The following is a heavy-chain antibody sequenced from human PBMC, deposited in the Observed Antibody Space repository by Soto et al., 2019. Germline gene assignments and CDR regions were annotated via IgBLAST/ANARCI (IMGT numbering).Heavy chain of an antibody. CDR1: GGSISSGDYY. J-gene: IGHJ4*02. Sequence: KTSETLSLTCTVSGGSISSGDYYWSWIRQPPGKGLEWIGYIYYSGSTYYNPSLKSRVTISVDTSKNQFSLKLSSVTAADTAVYYCAREAATAMVEGYFDYWGQGTLVTVSS. D-gene: IGHD5-18*01. CDR3: AREAATAMVEGYFDY. CDR2: IYYSGST. V-gene: IGHV4-30-4*01.